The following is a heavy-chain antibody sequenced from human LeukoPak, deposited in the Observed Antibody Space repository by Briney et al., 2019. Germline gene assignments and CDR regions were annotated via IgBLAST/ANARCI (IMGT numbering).Heavy chain of an antibody. CDR1: GFTFSSYE. CDR2: ISSSGSTI. V-gene: IGHV3-48*03. D-gene: IGHD3-22*01. J-gene: IGHJ4*02. CDR3: ARSPLGLTMIVLKGFDY. Sequence: GGSLRLSCAASGFTFSSYEMNWVRQAPGKGLEWVSYISSSGSTIYYADSVKGRFTISRDNAKKSLYLQMNSLRDEDTAVYYCARSPLGLTMIVLKGFDYWGQGTLVTVSS.